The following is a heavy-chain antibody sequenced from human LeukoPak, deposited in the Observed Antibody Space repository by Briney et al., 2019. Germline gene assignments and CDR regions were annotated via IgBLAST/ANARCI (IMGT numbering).Heavy chain of an antibody. J-gene: IGHJ4*02. CDR1: AFTLSTYW. Sequence: GGSLRLSCVASAFTLSTYWMHWVRQAPGKGLVWVSRINSDGSSTSYADSVKGRFTISRDNAKNTLYLQMNSLRAEDTAVYYCARGDVFFDNWGQGTLVTVSS. D-gene: IGHD3-16*01. CDR2: INSDGSST. CDR3: ARGDVFFDN. V-gene: IGHV3-74*01.